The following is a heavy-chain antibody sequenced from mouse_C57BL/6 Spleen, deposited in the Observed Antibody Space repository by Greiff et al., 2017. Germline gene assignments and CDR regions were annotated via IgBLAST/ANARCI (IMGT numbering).Heavy chain of an antibody. Sequence: QVQLKQPGAELVKPGASVKLSCKASGYTFTSYWMQWVKQRPGQGLEWIGEIDPSDSYTNYNQKFKGKATLTVDTSSSTAYMQLSSLTSEDSAVYYCARSETPYAMDYWGQGTSVTVSS. V-gene: IGHV1-50*01. CDR3: ARSETPYAMDY. CDR2: IDPSDSYT. J-gene: IGHJ4*01. CDR1: GYTFTSYW.